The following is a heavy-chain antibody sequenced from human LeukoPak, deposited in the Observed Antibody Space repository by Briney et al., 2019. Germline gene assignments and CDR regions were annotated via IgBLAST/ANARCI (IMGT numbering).Heavy chain of an antibody. V-gene: IGHV1-18*01. J-gene: IGHJ3*02. CDR2: ISAYNGKT. CDR1: GYTFTSYG. Sequence: GASVKVSCKASGYTFTSYGISWVRQAPGQGLEWMGWISAYNGKTNYAQKLQGRVTMTTDTSTSTAYMELRSLRSDDTTVYYCAILPPPYYYDSSGYRPRAFDIWGQGTMVTVSS. CDR3: AILPPPYYYDSSGYRPRAFDI. D-gene: IGHD3-22*01.